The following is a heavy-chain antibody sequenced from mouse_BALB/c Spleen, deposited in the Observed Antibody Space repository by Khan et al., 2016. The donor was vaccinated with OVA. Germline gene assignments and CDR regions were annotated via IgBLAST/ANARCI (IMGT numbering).Heavy chain of an antibody. V-gene: IGHV9-3-1*01. D-gene: IGHD2-14*01. CDR2: INTYTGQP. CDR3: ARVGYSETMDY. J-gene: IGHJ4*01. Sequence: QIQLVQSGPELKKPGETVKISCKASGYTFTSFGMNWVKQSPGKGLKWMGFINTYTGQPTYADDFKGRFAFSLETSASTAYLQINNLKHEDTSTYFCARVGYSETMDYGGQGTSVTVSS. CDR1: GYTFTSFG.